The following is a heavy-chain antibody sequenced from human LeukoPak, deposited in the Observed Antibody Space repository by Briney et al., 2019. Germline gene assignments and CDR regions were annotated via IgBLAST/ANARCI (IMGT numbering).Heavy chain of an antibody. V-gene: IGHV4-34*01. Sequence: PSETLSLTCAVYGGSFSGYYWSWIRQPPGKGLEWIGEINHSGSTYYNPSLKSRVTISVDTSKNQFSLNLSSVTAADTAVYYCARSTYYDFWSGYYNEAPFDYWGQGTLVTVSS. CDR2: INHSGST. J-gene: IGHJ4*02. CDR3: ARSTYYDFWSGYYNEAPFDY. D-gene: IGHD3-3*01. CDR1: GGSFSGYY.